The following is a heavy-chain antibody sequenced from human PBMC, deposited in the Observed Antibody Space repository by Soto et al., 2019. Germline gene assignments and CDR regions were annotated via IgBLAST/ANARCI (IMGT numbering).Heavy chain of an antibody. CDR3: VRGGGSGGAFDI. J-gene: IGHJ3*02. CDR2: INSDGTST. V-gene: IGHV3-74*01. D-gene: IGHD1-26*01. Sequence: EVQLVESGGGLVQPGGSLRLSCAASGFTFSSYWMHWVRQAPGKGLVWVSRINSDGTSTSYADSVKGRFTISRDNAKNTLYLQMNSLRAEDTAVYYSVRGGGSGGAFDIWGQGTMVTVSS. CDR1: GFTFSSYW.